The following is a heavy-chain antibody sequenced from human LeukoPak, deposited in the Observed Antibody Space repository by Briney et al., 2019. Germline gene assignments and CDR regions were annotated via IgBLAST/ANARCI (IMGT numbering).Heavy chain of an antibody. CDR3: ARLTKIYDSSGYYGDYFDH. CDR1: GFSFSTYA. V-gene: IGHV4-34*01. Sequence: PGGSLRVSCAASGFSFSTYAMAWVRQPPGKGLEWIGEINQSGSTNYNPSLKSRVTISLDTSKNQFSLKLSSMTAADTAVYYCARLTKIYDSSGYYGDYFDHWGQGTLVTVSS. J-gene: IGHJ4*02. D-gene: IGHD3-22*01. CDR2: INQSGST.